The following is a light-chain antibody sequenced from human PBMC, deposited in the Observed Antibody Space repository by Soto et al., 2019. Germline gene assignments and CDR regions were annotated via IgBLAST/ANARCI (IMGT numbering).Light chain of an antibody. Sequence: EIAVTQSPATLSVSPGERVTLTCRASQSIGRNLAWCQQTPGQAPRLLIYGASTRATGIPVRFSGSGSGTEFTLTISNLQSEDFAVYYCQQYNNWPLTFGQGTKVDI. CDR2: GAS. CDR1: QSIGRN. CDR3: QQYNNWPLT. V-gene: IGKV3-15*01. J-gene: IGKJ1*01.